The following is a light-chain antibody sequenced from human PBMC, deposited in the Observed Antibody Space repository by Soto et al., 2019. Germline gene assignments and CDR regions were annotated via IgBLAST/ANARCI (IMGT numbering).Light chain of an antibody. CDR3: QQSYGIPLT. V-gene: IGKV1-39*01. CDR2: AAS. J-gene: IGKJ4*01. CDR1: RSIGTY. Sequence: DLQMTQSPSSLSASVGDRVTITCRASRSIGTYLNWYQKKPGKAPNLLIYAASSLQGGVPSRFSGSGSETDFTLTISSLQPEDFATYYCQQSYGIPLTFGGGTKVEIK.